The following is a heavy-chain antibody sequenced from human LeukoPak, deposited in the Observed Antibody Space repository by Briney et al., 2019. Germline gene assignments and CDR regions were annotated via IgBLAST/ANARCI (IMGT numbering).Heavy chain of an antibody. V-gene: IGHV4-59*01. CDR1: GGSISSYY. D-gene: IGHD3-9*01. J-gene: IGHJ3*02. CDR3: ARDQGDILTGYFRSSVGAFDI. Sequence: SETLSLTCTVSGGSISSYYWSWIRQPPGKGLEWIGYIYYSGSTNYNPSLKSRVTISVDMSKNQFSLKLSSVTAADTAVYYCARDQGDILTGYFRSSVGAFDIWGQGTMVTVSS. CDR2: IYYSGST.